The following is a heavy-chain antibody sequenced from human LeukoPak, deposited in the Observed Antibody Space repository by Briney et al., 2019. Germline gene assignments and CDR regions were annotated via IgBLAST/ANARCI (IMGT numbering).Heavy chain of an antibody. D-gene: IGHD4-23*01. J-gene: IGHJ6*04. V-gene: IGHV3-48*03. CDR2: IGSSGNTI. Sequence: PGGSLRLSCAASGFTSSSYEMNWVRRAPGKGLEWVSYIGSSGNTIYYADSVKGRFTISRDNGRNSLYLRMNSLRAEDTAVYYCARVAPVGHYYYGMDVWGKGTTVTVSS. CDR1: GFTSSSYE. CDR3: ARVAPVGHYYYGMDV.